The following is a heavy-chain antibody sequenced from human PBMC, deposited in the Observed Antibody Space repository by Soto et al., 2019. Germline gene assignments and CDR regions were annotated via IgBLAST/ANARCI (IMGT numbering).Heavy chain of an antibody. CDR2: ISAYNRNT. CDR1: GYTFTSYG. D-gene: IGHD6-13*01. Sequence: ASVKVSCKASGYTFTSYGLSWVRQAPGQGLEWMGWISAYNRNTNYAQKLQGRVTMTTDTSTSTAYMELRSLRSDDTAVYYCARVIAAAVDFDYWGLGTLVTVS. J-gene: IGHJ4*02. CDR3: ARVIAAAVDFDY. V-gene: IGHV1-18*01.